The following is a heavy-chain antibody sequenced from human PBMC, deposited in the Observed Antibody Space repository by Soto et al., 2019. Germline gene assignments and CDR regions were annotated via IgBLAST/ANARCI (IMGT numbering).Heavy chain of an antibody. D-gene: IGHD4-17*01. J-gene: IGHJ6*02. CDR3: ARRMTTVTMAGYYYYGMDV. Sequence: PGESLKISCQGSGYRFIDYWIGWVRQVPGKGLEWMGGIDPSDSYTNYSPSFQGHVTISADKSISTAYLQWSSLKASDTAMYYCARRMTTVTMAGYYYYGMDVWGQGTTVTVSS. CDR2: IDPSDSYT. V-gene: IGHV5-10-1*01. CDR1: GYRFIDYW.